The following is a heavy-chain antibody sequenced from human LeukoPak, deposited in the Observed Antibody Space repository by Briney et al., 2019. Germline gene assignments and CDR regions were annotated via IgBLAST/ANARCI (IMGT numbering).Heavy chain of an antibody. CDR1: GFTLSNYG. CDR2: IYIGGGT. V-gene: IGHV3-53*05. Sequence: PGGSLRLSSAASGFTLSNYGTSCGRHAPQERRGWGSVIYIGGGTYYTNPAKGRVATSPDNSKNTLYLQLNSQRTEDTALYYCAKGPQKNRLTGGFYYYMDVWGRGTTVTISS. CDR3: AKGPQKNRLTGGFYYYMDV. D-gene: IGHD7-27*01. J-gene: IGHJ6*03.